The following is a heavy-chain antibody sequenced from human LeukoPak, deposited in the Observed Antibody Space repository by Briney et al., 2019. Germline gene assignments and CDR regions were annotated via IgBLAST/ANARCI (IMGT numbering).Heavy chain of an antibody. V-gene: IGHV1-18*01. Sequence: GASVKVSCKASGYTFTSYGISWVRQAPGRGLEWMGWISAYNGNTNYAQKFQGRVTMTRDTSTSTVYMELSSLRSEDTAVYYCARGSSWNFDYWGQGTLVTVSS. J-gene: IGHJ4*02. CDR3: ARGSSWNFDY. CDR2: ISAYNGNT. D-gene: IGHD5-18*01. CDR1: GYTFTSYG.